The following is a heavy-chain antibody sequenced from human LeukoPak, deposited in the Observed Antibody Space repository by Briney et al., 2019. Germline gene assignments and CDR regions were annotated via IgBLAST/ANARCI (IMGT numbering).Heavy chain of an antibody. D-gene: IGHD3-3*01. CDR3: AKDIGQEDFWSGYYNY. V-gene: IGHV3-33*06. CDR1: GFTFSSYG. Sequence: GGSLRLSCAASGFTFSSYGMHWVRQAPGKGLEWVAVIWYDGSNKYYADSVKGRFTISRDNSKNTLYLQMNSLRAEDTAVYYCAKDIGQEDFWSGYYNYWGQGTLVTVSS. J-gene: IGHJ4*02. CDR2: IWYDGSNK.